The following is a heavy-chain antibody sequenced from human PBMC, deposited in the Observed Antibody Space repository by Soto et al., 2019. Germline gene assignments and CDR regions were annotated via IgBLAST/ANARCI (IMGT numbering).Heavy chain of an antibody. V-gene: IGHV1-2*04. CDR3: ARAPFYCSSTSCFGGVPYGMDV. J-gene: IGHJ6*02. CDR2: INPNSGGT. Sequence: GDSLKVSCKASGYTFTGYYMHWVRQAPGQGLEWMGWINPNSGGTNYAQKFQGWVTMTRDTSISTAYMELSRLRSDDTAVYYCARAPFYCSSTSCFGGVPYGMDVWGQGPTVAVSS. D-gene: IGHD2-2*01. CDR1: GYTFTGYY.